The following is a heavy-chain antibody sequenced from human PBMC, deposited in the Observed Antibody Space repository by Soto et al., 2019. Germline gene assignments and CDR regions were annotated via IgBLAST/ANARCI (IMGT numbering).Heavy chain of an antibody. CDR3: ARSGYDSIYYYSYMDV. CDR2: INAGNGNT. V-gene: IGHV1-3*01. CDR1: GYTFTSYA. Sequence: ASVKVSCKASGYTFTSYAMHWVRQAPGQRLEWMGWINAGNGNTKYSQKFQGRVTITRDTSASTAYMELSSLRSEDTAVYYCARSGYDSIYYYSYMDVWGQGTTVTVSS. J-gene: IGHJ6*03. D-gene: IGHD5-12*01.